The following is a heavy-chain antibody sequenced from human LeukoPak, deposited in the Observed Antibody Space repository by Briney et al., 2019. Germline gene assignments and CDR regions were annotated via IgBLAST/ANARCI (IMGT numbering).Heavy chain of an antibody. CDR3: ARDDCTNGVCYTGPYYYYMDV. D-gene: IGHD2-8*01. Sequence: ASVKVSCKASGYTFSTYAIHWVRQAPGQRLEWMGYINGGNGNTKYSPDFKGRVTFTRDTSATTAYMEVSSLRSEDTAVYYCARDDCTNGVCYTGPYYYYMDVWGKGTTVTVSS. V-gene: IGHV1-3*03. J-gene: IGHJ6*03. CDR1: GYTFSTYA. CDR2: INGGNGNT.